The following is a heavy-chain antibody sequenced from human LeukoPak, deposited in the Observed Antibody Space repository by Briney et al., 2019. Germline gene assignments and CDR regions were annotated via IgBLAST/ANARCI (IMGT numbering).Heavy chain of an antibody. J-gene: IGHJ4*02. CDR1: GFTFSSYS. V-gene: IGHV3-21*01. D-gene: IGHD3-22*01. CDR2: ISSSSSYI. Sequence: GGSLRLSCAASGFTFSSYSMNWVRQAPGKGLEWVSSISSSSSYIYYADSVKGRFTISRDNAKNSLYLQMNSLRAEDTAVYYCARVRGHNYDSSGYFDYWGQGTLVTVSS. CDR3: ARVRGHNYDSSGYFDY.